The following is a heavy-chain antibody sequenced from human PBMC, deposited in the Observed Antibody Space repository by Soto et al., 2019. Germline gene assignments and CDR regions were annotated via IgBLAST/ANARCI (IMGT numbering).Heavy chain of an antibody. CDR3: AKSRYSDSSGDFYDY. D-gene: IGHD3-22*01. CDR2: ISGSGGST. V-gene: IGHV3-23*01. J-gene: IGHJ4*02. Sequence: EVHLLESGGGLVQPGGSLRVSCAASGFTFSSYTMNWVRQAPGKGLEWVSSISGSGGSTYYADSVRGRFTISRDNSNNTLFLQMNSLRAEDTAVYYCAKSRYSDSSGDFYDYWGQGTLVTVSS. CDR1: GFTFSSYT.